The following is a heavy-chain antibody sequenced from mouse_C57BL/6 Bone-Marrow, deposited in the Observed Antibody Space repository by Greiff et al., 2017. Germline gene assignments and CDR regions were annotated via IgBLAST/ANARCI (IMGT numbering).Heavy chain of an antibody. CDR1: GYTFTSYW. CDR3: ASNYYGSSPLYAMDY. V-gene: IGHV1-64*01. D-gene: IGHD1-1*01. J-gene: IGHJ4*01. CDR2: IHPNSGST. Sequence: QVQLQQPGAELVKPGASVKLSCKASGYTFTSYWMHWVKQRPGQGLEWIGMIHPNSGSTNYNEKFKSKATLTVYKSSSTAYMQLSSLTSEDSAVYYCASNYYGSSPLYAMDYWGQGTSVTVSS.